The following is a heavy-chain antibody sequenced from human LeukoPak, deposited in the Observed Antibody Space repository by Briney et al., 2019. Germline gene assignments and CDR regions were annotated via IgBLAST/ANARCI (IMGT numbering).Heavy chain of an antibody. J-gene: IGHJ3*02. V-gene: IGHV4-34*01. CDR2: INHSGST. Sequence: PSETLSLTCAVYGGSFSGYYWSWIRQPPGKGLEWIGEINHSGSTNYNPSLKSRVTISVDKSKNQFSLKLSSVTAADTAVYYCARGRGSGSSAPGGAFDIWGQGTMVTVSS. CDR3: ARGRGSGSSAPGGAFDI. CDR1: GGSFSGYY. D-gene: IGHD6-13*01.